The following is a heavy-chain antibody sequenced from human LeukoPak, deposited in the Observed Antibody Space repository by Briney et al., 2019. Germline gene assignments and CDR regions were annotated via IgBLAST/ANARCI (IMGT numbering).Heavy chain of an antibody. CDR3: ARGLIVATITYYFDY. CDR2: IYTSGST. J-gene: IGHJ4*02. Sequence: SETLSLTCTVSGGSISSYYWSWIRQPAGKGLEWIGRIYTSGSTNYNPSLKSRVTMSVDTSKNQFSLKLSSVTAADTAVYYCARGLIVATITYYFDYWGQGTLVTVSS. CDR1: GGSISSYY. V-gene: IGHV4-4*07. D-gene: IGHD5-12*01.